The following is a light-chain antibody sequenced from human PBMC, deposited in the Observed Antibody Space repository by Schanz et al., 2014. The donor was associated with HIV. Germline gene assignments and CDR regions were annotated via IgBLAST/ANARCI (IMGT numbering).Light chain of an antibody. J-gene: IGKJ1*01. V-gene: IGKV3-20*01. CDR1: QSISNN. CDR2: GAS. CDR3: QQYGSSPWT. Sequence: EIVLTQSPGTLSLSPGERATLSCRASQSISNNLAWYQHKPGQAPRLLIFGASNRATGIPDRFSGGVSGTDFTLTISRVEPEDYAVYYCQQYGSSPWTFGQGTRVDVK.